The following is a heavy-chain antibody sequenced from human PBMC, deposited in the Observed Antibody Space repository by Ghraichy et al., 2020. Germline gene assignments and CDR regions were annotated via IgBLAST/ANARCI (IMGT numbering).Heavy chain of an antibody. CDR2: MNPNSGNT. V-gene: IGHV1-8*01. Sequence: ASVKVSCKASGYTFTSYDINWVRQATGQGLEWMGWMNPNSGNTGYAQKFQGRVTMTRNTSISTAYMELSSLRSEDTAVYYCARGGTYLRWLGWDGRGQVYYWGQGTLVTVSS. D-gene: IGHD6-19*01. CDR3: ARGGTYLRWLGWDGRGQVYY. J-gene: IGHJ4*02. CDR1: GYTFTSYD.